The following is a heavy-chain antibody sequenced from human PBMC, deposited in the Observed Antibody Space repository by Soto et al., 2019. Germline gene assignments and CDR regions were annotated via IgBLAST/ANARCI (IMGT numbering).Heavy chain of an antibody. D-gene: IGHD5-12*01. Sequence: GASVKVSCKASGGTFSSYTISWVRQAPGQGLEWMGRIIPILGRANYAQKFQGRVTITTDTSTSTAYMELSRLRSDDTAVYYCARSSRGRYSGYGTDVWGPGITVTLSS. J-gene: IGHJ6*02. CDR3: ARSSRGRYSGYGTDV. CDR2: IIPILGRA. V-gene: IGHV1-69*02. CDR1: GGTFSSYT.